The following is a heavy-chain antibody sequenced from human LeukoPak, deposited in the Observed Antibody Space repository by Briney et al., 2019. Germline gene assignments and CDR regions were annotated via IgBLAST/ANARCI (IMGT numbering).Heavy chain of an antibody. CDR2: INPNSGGT. J-gene: IGHJ4*02. CDR1: GYTFTSYA. V-gene: IGHV1-2*02. CDR3: ASTNYYGSGSYFDY. Sequence: GASVKVSCKASGYTFTSYAMNWVRQAPGQGLEWMGWINPNSGGTNYAQKFQGRVTMTRDTSISTAYMELSRLRSDDTAVYYCASTNYYGSGSYFDYWGQGTLVTVSS. D-gene: IGHD3-10*01.